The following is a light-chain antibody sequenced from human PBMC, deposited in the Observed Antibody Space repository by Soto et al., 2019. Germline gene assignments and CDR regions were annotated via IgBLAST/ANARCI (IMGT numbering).Light chain of an antibody. CDR2: GAS. Sequence: VVMTQSPATLSVSPGERATLSCRASQSVSSNLAWYQQKPGQAPRLVISGASSRATAIPDRFSGSGSGTDFTLTISRLEPEDFAVYYCQQYVSSPLTFGGGTRWIS. CDR1: QSVSSN. J-gene: IGKJ4*01. V-gene: IGKV3-20*01. CDR3: QQYVSSPLT.